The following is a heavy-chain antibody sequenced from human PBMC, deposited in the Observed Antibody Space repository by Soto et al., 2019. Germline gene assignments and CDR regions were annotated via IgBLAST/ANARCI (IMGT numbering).Heavy chain of an antibody. Sequence: QVQLVQSGAEVKKPGASVNVSCKASGYTFTSYYIHWVRQAPGQGLEWMGVINPGGGSTNYAQKFKGRLTMTRDTSTITVYMELSSLRSEDTAVYYCARPTVVGATVRYLFDYWGQGTLVTVSS. V-gene: IGHV1-46*01. D-gene: IGHD1-26*01. J-gene: IGHJ4*01. CDR3: ARPTVVGATVRYLFDY. CDR1: GYTFTSYY. CDR2: INPGGGST.